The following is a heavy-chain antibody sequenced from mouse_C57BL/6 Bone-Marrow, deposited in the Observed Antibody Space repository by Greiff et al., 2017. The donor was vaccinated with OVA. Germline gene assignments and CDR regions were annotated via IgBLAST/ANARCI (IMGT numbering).Heavy chain of an antibody. CDR3: ARQGGRYGYGH. CDR1: GFTFSSYG. V-gene: IGHV5-6*01. D-gene: IGHD2-2*01. CDR2: ISSGGSYT. J-gene: IGHJ2*01. Sequence: EVQLVESGGDLVKPGGSLKLSCAASGFTFSSYGMSWVRQTPDKRLEWVATISSGGSYTYYPDSVKGRFTISRDNAKNTLYLQMSSLKSEDTAMDDCARQGGRYGYGHWGQGTTLTVSS.